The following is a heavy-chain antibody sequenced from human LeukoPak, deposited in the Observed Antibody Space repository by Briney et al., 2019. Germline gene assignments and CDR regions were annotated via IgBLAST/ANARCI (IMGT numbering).Heavy chain of an antibody. CDR2: ISYDGSNK. D-gene: IGHD6-19*01. V-gene: IGHV3-30*18. CDR3: AKSPSGWYWGGVDC. Sequence: GRSLRLSCAASGFTFSSYGMHWVRQAPGKGLEWVAVISYDGSNKYYADSVKGRFTISRDNSKNTLYLQMNSLRAEDTAVYYCAKSPSGWYWGGVDCWGQGTLVTVSS. J-gene: IGHJ4*02. CDR1: GFTFSSYG.